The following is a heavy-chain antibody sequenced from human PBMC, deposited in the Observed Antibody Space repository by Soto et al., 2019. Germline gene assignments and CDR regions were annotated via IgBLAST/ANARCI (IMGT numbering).Heavy chain of an antibody. V-gene: IGHV4-59*01. CDR3: ARVLGVGRDWFDP. Sequence: QVQLQESGPGLVKPSETLSLTCSVSGGSFSGYYWSWIRQPPGKGLEWIGYIYYSGSTNYNPSLKSRVTISVDTSKNQFSLKLSSVTAADTAVYYCARVLGVGRDWFDPWGQGTLVTVSS. CDR1: GGSFSGYY. D-gene: IGHD3-16*01. J-gene: IGHJ5*02. CDR2: IYYSGST.